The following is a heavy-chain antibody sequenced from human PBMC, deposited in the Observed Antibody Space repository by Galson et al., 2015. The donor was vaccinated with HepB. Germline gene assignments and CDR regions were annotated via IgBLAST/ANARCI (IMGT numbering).Heavy chain of an antibody. CDR2: VYHSGST. CDR1: GGSISSSNW. CDR3: ARVPAYDILAPRYY. V-gene: IGHV4-4*02. J-gene: IGHJ4*02. Sequence: ETLSLTCAVSGGSISSSNWWSWVRQPPGKGLEWIGEVYHSGSTNYNPSLKSRVTISVDKSKNQFSLKLSSVTAADTAVYYCARVPAYDILAPRYYWGQGTLVTVSS. D-gene: IGHD3-9*01.